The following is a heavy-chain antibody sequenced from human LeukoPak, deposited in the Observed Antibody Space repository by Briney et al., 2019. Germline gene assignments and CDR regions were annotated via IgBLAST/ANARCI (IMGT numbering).Heavy chain of an antibody. CDR3: ARANYGLFDY. D-gene: IGHD3-10*01. J-gene: IGHJ4*02. Sequence: GGSLRLTCAASGFTVSRNYMSWVRQAPGKGLEWVSGIRHSDGNRYYADSVTGRFTIYSDISRDTLYLQMNNLRGEDTAVYYCARANYGLFDYWGQGTLVTVSS. CDR2: IRHSDGNR. CDR1: GFTVSRNY. V-gene: IGHV3-53*01.